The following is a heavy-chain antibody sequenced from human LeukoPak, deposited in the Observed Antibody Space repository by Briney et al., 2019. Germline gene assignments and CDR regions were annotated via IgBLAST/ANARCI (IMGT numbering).Heavy chain of an antibody. CDR2: IYHSGST. V-gene: IGHV4-38-2*01. J-gene: IGHJ4*02. Sequence: SETLSLTCVVSGYSISSGHYWVWIRQPPGKGLEWIGRIYHSGSTYYNPSLKSRVTISVDTSKNQFSLKVISVTAADTAVYYCARGPEFIRTVGMRMVGNFDYWGQGTLVTVSS. D-gene: IGHD2-2*01. CDR1: GYSISSGHY. CDR3: ARGPEFIRTVGMRMVGNFDY.